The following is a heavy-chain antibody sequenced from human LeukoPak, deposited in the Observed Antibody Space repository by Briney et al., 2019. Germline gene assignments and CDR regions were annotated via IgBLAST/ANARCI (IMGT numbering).Heavy chain of an antibody. CDR2: IAYDGSNK. Sequence: GGSLRLTCAASGFTFSRYAMHWVRQAPGKGLEWVSVIAYDGSNKYSADSLKGRFTISRDNSSNTVYLQMNSLRAEDTAIYYCAKYSRAGAYDRHNEIDYWGQGALVTVSS. CDR3: AKYSRAGAYDRHNEIDY. CDR1: GFTFSRYA. D-gene: IGHD3-22*01. V-gene: IGHV3-30*18. J-gene: IGHJ4*02.